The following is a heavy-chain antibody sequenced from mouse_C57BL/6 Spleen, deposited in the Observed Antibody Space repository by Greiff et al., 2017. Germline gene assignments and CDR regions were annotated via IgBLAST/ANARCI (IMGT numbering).Heavy chain of an antibody. V-gene: IGHV1-82*01. CDR3: AREVLRSLWYFDV. CDR1: GYAFSSSW. CDR2: IYPGDGDT. J-gene: IGHJ1*03. Sequence: VQLQQSGPELVKPGASVKISCKASGYAFSSSWMNWVKQRPGKGLEWIGRIYPGDGDTNYNGKFKGKATLTADKSSSTAYMQLSSLTSEDSAVYFCAREVLRSLWYFDVWGTGTTVTVSS. D-gene: IGHD1-1*01.